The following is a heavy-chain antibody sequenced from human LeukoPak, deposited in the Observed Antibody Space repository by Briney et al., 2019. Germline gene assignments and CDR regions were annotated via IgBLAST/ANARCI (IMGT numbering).Heavy chain of an antibody. CDR1: GGSISSSSYF. Sequence: SETLSLTCIVSGGSISSSSYFWGWIRQPPGKGLEWIGSMYYSGSTYYNPSLKSRVTVSLDTSKSQFSLKLSSVTAADTAIYYCARESLHASLAFDFWGLGTLVTVSS. D-gene: IGHD1-26*01. V-gene: IGHV4-39*07. J-gene: IGHJ3*01. CDR2: MYYSGST. CDR3: ARESLHASLAFDF.